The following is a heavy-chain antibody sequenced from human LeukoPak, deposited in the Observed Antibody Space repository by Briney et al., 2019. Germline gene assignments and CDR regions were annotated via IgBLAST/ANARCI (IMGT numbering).Heavy chain of an antibody. CDR2: INTNTGNP. Sequence: ASVKVSCKASGYTFTGYAMNWVRQAPGQGLEWMGWINTNTGNPTYAQGFTGRFVFSLDTSVSMAYLQISSLKAEDTAVYYCARGVVVVPAAMPVEHEDYYYYYYMDVWGKRTTVTVSS. CDR3: ARGVVVVPAAMPVEHEDYYYYYYMDV. J-gene: IGHJ6*03. D-gene: IGHD2-2*01. V-gene: IGHV7-4-1*04. CDR1: GYTFTGYA.